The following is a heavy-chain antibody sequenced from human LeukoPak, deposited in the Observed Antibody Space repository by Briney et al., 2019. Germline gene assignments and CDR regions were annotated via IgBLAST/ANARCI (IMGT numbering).Heavy chain of an antibody. V-gene: IGHV4-61*08. J-gene: IGHJ4*02. D-gene: IGHD6-19*01. CDR1: GGSISSGDYY. Sequence: ETLSLTCTVSGGSISSGDYYWSWIRQPPGKGLEWIGYIYYNGATDYNPSLKSRVTISVDTSKNEFSLKLSSVTAADTALYYCARRTVTNGWFRIDYWGQGSLVIVSS. CDR3: ARRTVTNGWFRIDY. CDR2: IYYNGAT.